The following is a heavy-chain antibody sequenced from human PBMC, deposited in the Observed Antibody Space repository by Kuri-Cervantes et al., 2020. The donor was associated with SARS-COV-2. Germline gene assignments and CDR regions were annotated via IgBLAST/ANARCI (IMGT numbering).Heavy chain of an antibody. D-gene: IGHD6-19*01. Sequence: SDTLSLTCIVSGGSISSSSNYWGWIRQPPGKGLEWIGSIYYSGSTYYNPSLKSRVPISVDTSKNQFSLKLSSVTAADTSAYYCARHLAVAPPRDYWGQGTRVTVYS. CDR1: GGSISSSSNY. J-gene: IGHJ4*02. CDR3: ARHLAVAPPRDY. V-gene: IGHV4-39*01. CDR2: IYYSGST.